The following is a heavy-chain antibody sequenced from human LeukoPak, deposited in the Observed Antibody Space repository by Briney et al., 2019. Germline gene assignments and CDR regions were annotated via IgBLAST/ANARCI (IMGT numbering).Heavy chain of an antibody. V-gene: IGHV3-53*01. CDR3: ARGVEPLAANTLAY. Sequence: GGSLSLFCAASGFTVITNDMTWARQAPGKGLEWVSVLYSDGNTKYADSVQGRFTISRDNSKNTLYLEMNSLSPDDTAVYYCARGVEPLAANTLAYWGQGTLVTVSS. CDR1: GFTVITND. J-gene: IGHJ4*02. D-gene: IGHD1-14*01. CDR2: LYSDGNT.